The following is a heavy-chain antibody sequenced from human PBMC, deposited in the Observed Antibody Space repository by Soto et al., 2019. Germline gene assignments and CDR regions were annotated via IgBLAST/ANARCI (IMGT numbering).Heavy chain of an antibody. J-gene: IGHJ6*03. V-gene: IGHV1-2*04. D-gene: IGHD5-12*01. CDR1: GYTFSDYY. Sequence: ASVKVSCKASGYTFSDYYIHWMRQAPGQGLEWFGWINPNSGGTKYAHNFQGWVTMTRDTSIKTAYMELSRLTSDDTAVYYCARESGGATATLDYYYFYMDVWGKGTTVTVSS. CDR3: ARESGGATATLDYYYFYMDV. CDR2: INPNSGGT.